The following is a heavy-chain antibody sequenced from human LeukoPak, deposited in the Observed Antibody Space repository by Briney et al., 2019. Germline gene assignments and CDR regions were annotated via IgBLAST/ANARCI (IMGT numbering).Heavy chain of an antibody. CDR1: GGSISSFY. CDR2: AYSSGNT. D-gene: IGHD6-19*01. J-gene: IGHJ4*02. V-gene: IGHV4-4*07. CDR3: AREVASGWADY. Sequence: SETLSLTCTVSGGSISSFYWSWIRQPAGEGLEWIGRAYSSGNTYHNPSLKSRVTMSVDTSKNQFSLKLISVTAADTAVYYCAREVASGWADYWGQGTLVTVSS.